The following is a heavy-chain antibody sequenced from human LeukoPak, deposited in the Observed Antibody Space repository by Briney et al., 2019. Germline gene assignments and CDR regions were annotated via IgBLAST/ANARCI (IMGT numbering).Heavy chain of an antibody. V-gene: IGHV1-46*01. J-gene: IGHJ5*02. CDR2: INPSGGST. CDR3: ARGAGSSWYDR. D-gene: IGHD6-13*01. Sequence: ASVKVSCKASGYTFTSYYMHWVRQAPGQGLEWMGIINPSGGSTSCAQKSQGRVTMTRDMSTSTVYMELSSLRSEDTAVYYCARGAGSSWYDRWGQGTLVTVSS. CDR1: GYTFTSYY.